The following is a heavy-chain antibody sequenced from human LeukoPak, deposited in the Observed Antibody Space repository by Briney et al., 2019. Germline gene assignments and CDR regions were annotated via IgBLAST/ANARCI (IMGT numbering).Heavy chain of an antibody. CDR2: INHSGST. CDR1: GGSFSGYY. Sequence: PSETLSLTCAVYGGSFSGYYRSWIRQPPGKGLEWIGEINHSGSTNYNPSLKRRVTISVDTSKNQFSLKLSSVTAADTAVYYCARLGRWTQVWSYGIWGRGTLVTVSS. V-gene: IGHV4-34*01. J-gene: IGHJ2*01. D-gene: IGHD4-23*01. CDR3: ARLGRWTQVWSYGI.